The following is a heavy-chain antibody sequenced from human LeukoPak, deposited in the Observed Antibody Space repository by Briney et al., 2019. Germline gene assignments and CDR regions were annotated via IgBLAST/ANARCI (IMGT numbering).Heavy chain of an antibody. D-gene: IGHD3-9*01. V-gene: IGHV4-34*01. Sequence: SETLSLTCAVFGGSFSGYYWSWIRQPPGKGPEWIGEINHSGSTNHHSSLKSRVTILLDTSKNQFSLKLSSVTAADTAVYYCARVYFARFDPWGQGTLVTVSS. J-gene: IGHJ5*02. CDR1: GGSFSGYY. CDR2: INHSGST. CDR3: ARVYFARFDP.